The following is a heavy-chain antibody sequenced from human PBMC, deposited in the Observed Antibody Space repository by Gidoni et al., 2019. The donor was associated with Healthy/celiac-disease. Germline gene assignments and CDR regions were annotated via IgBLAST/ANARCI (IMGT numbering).Heavy chain of an antibody. CDR3: AKDQFQHYDFWSGYYGAQDYYYYGMDV. Sequence: EVQLLESGGGFVQPGGSLRLSCAASGFTFSSYARTWVRQAPGTGLEWVSAMSGSGGSTYYADSVRGRFTISRDNSKNTLYLQMNSLRAEDTAVYYCAKDQFQHYDFWSGYYGAQDYYYYGMDVWGQGTTVTVSS. D-gene: IGHD3-3*01. J-gene: IGHJ6*02. CDR1: GFTFSSYA. CDR2: MSGSGGST. V-gene: IGHV3-23*01.